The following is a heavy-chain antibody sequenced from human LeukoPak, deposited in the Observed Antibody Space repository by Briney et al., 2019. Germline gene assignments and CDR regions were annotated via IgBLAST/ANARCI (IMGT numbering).Heavy chain of an antibody. V-gene: IGHV1-69*05. D-gene: IGHD1-26*01. Sequence: ASVKVSCKASGGTFSSYAISWVRQAPGQGLEWMGGIIPIFGTANYAQKFQGRVTITTDESTSTAYMELSSLRSEDTAVYYCARRGRGSVGAFDYWGQGTLVTVSS. CDR2: IIPIFGTA. CDR1: GGTFSSYA. CDR3: ARRGRGSVGAFDY. J-gene: IGHJ4*02.